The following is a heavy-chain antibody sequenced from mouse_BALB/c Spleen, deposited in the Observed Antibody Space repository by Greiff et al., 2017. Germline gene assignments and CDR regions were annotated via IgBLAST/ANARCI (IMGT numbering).Heavy chain of an antibody. J-gene: IGHJ4*01. Sequence: GQLVESGGGLVKPGGSLKLSCAASGFTFSSYAMSWVRQTPEKRLEWVASISSGGSTYYPDSVKGRFTISRDNARNILYLQMSSLRSEDTAMYYCARGRGNYYAMDYWGQGTSVTVSS. CDR1: GFTFSSYA. CDR2: ISSGGST. D-gene: IGHD2-1*01. CDR3: ARGRGNYYAMDY. V-gene: IGHV5-6-5*01.